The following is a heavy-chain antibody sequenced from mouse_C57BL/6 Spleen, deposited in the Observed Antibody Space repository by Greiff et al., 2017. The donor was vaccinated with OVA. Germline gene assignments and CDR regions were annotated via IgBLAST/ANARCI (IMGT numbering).Heavy chain of an antibody. CDR2: IYPGGGYT. V-gene: IGHV1-63*01. CDR3: ARRGNLYYFDY. CDR1: GYTFTNYW. Sequence: VQLQESGAELVRPGTSVKMSCKASGYTFTNYWIGWAKQRPGHGLEWIGDIYPGGGYTNYNEKFKGKATLTADKSSSTAYMQFSSLTSEDSAIYYCARRGNLYYFDYWGQGTTLTVSS. J-gene: IGHJ2*01.